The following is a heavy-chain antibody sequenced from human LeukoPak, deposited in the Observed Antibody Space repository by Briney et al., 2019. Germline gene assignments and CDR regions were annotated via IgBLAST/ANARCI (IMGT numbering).Heavy chain of an antibody. CDR1: GGSISSGGYS. V-gene: IGHV4-30-4*07. D-gene: IGHD3-22*01. CDR2: IYYSGST. J-gene: IGHJ3*02. Sequence: SETLSLTCAVSGGSISSGGYSWSWIRQPPGKGLEWIGYIYYSGSTYYNPSLKSRVTISVDTSRNQFFLKLNSVTAADTAVYYCARDGGGRYDSSPGAFDIWGQGTMVTVSS. CDR3: ARDGGGRYDSSPGAFDI.